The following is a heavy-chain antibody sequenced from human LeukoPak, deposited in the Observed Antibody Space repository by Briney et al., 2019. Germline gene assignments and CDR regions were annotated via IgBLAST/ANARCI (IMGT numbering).Heavy chain of an antibody. CDR1: GFPVSSNY. D-gene: IGHD6-19*01. J-gene: IGHJ4*02. CDR2: IYYSGST. V-gene: IGHV4-59*02. CDR3: ARVMGSGWTGFDY. Sequence: ESLRLSCAASGFPVSSNYMTWVRQPPGKGLEWIGYIYYSGSTNYNPSLKSRVTISVDTSKNQFSLKLSSVTAADTAVYYCARVMGSGWTGFDYWGQGTLVTVSS.